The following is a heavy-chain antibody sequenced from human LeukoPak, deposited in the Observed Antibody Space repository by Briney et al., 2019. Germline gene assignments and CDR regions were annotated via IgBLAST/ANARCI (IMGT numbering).Heavy chain of an antibody. V-gene: IGHV4-61*02. D-gene: IGHD2-2*01. CDR3: ARPPYCSSTSCFRAFDV. CDR1: GGSISTNSYY. CDR2: IYTSGST. Sequence: PSETLSLTCTVSGGSISTNSYYWSWFRQPAEKGLEWIGRIYTSGSTNYNPSLKSRVIISVDTSKKQFSLKLSSVTAADTAVYYCARPPYCSSTSCFRAFDVWGRGSMVTVSS. J-gene: IGHJ3*01.